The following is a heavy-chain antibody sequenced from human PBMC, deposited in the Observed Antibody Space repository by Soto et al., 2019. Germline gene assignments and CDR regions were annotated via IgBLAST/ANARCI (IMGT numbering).Heavy chain of an antibody. D-gene: IGHD3-10*01. CDR2: IKQDGSET. V-gene: IGHV3-7*01. CDR1: GFNFRSFW. Sequence: GGSLRLSCAASGFNFRSFWMSWVRQAPGKGLEWVANIKQDGSETSYLDSVKGRFAIARDNAEDSLYLQMNSLRAEDTAVYYCARIVVHDYWGQGTLVTVSS. J-gene: IGHJ4*02. CDR3: ARIVVHDY.